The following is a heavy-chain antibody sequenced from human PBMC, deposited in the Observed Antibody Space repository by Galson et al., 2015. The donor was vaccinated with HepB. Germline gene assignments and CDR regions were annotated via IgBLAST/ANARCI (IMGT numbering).Heavy chain of an antibody. Sequence: SVKVSCKASGYTFSTYSITWVRQAPGQGLEWMGWISPYNGDTDYARKFQGRVTMAADISTSTAYMDLRSLRSDDTAVYHCARGAIVVAVGATQNNWFDPWGQGTLVTVSS. J-gene: IGHJ5*02. CDR3: ARGAIVVAVGATQNNWFDP. V-gene: IGHV1-18*01. CDR1: GYTFSTYS. D-gene: IGHD2-15*01. CDR2: ISPYNGDT.